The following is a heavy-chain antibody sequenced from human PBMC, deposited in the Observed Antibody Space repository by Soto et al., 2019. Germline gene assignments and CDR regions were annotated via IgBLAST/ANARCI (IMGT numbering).Heavy chain of an antibody. Sequence: EAQLLESGGGLVQPGGSLRLSCAASGFTFNTFALTWVRQAPGKGLEWVSSITVDGGSTYYVDSVKGRFTVSRDNSKNTLYLQMDSLRAEDTAVYYCARGGAMGVDYWGQGTLVTVSS. CDR3: ARGGAMGVDY. CDR2: ITVDGGST. CDR1: GFTFNTFA. D-gene: IGHD1-26*01. V-gene: IGHV3-23*01. J-gene: IGHJ4*02.